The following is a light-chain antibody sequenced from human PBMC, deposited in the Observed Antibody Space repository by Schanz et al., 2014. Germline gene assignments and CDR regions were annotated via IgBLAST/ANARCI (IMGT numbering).Light chain of an antibody. V-gene: IGLV1-44*01. CDR2: SNN. J-gene: IGLJ3*02. CDR1: SSNIGSNT. Sequence: QSVLTQPPSASGPPGQRVTISCSGSSSNIGSNTVNWYQQLPGTAPKLLIYSNNQRPSGVPDRFSGSKSGNTASLTISGLQAEDEADYYCTSYTSSDTGVFGGGTKLTVL. CDR3: TSYTSSDTGV.